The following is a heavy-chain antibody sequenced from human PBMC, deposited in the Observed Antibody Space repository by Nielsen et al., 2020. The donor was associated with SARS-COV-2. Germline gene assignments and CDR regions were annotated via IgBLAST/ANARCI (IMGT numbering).Heavy chain of an antibody. V-gene: IGHV3-23*01. Sequence: WIRQPPGKGLEWVSAISGSGGSTYYADSVKGRFTISRDNSKNTLYLQMNSLRAEDTAVYYCAKDCTPSSGYYYYYYMDVWGKGTTVTVSS. J-gene: IGHJ6*03. CDR2: ISGSGGST. CDR3: AKDCTPSSGYYYYYYMDV.